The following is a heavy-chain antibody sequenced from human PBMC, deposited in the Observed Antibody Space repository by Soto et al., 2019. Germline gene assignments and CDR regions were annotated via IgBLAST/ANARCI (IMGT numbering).Heavy chain of an antibody. V-gene: IGHV6-1*01. CDR2: TYYRSKWYN. D-gene: IGHD6-19*01. J-gene: IGHJ4*02. CDR3: VRDPPIPVVGNFDY. CDR1: GDSVSSNRAA. Sequence: SQTLSLTCAISGDSVSSNRAAWNWIRQSPSRGLEWLGRTYYRSKWYNDYALSVKSRIIINPDTSKNQVSLQLNSVTPEDTAVFSCVRDPPIPVVGNFDYWGEGTLVTLPS.